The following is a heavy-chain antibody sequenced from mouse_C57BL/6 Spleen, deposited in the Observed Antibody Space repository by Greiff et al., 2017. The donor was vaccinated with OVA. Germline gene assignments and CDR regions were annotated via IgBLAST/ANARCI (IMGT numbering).Heavy chain of an antibody. Sequence: VKLVEPGGGLVQPGGSLKLSCAASGFTFSDYYMHWVRQTPGKRLEWVAYIRNGGGSTYYPDTVKGRFTISRDNAKNTLYLQMGRLKSEDTALYYCARHRTGYCYFDGWGTGTTVT. CDR2: IRNGGGST. J-gene: IGHJ1*03. V-gene: IGHV5-12*01. CDR3: ARHRTGYCYFDG. CDR1: GFTFSDYY.